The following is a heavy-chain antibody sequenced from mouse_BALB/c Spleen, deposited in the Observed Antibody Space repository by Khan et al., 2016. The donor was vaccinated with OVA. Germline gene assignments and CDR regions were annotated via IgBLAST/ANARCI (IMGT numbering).Heavy chain of an antibody. D-gene: IGHD1-2*01. V-gene: IGHV3-2*02. CDR3: ARTARIEY. CDR2: ISYSGST. J-gene: IGHJ2*01. CDR1: GYSITSGYG. Sequence: VQLKQSGPGLVKPSQSLSLTCTVTGYSITSGYGWNWIRQFPGNKLEWMGYISYSGSTNYNPSLKSRISITRDTSKHQFFLQLNSVTTEDTATYYCARTARIEYWGQGTTLTVSS.